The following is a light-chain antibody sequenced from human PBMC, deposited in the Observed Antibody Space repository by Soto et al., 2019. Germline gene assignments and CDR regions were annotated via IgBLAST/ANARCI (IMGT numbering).Light chain of an antibody. J-gene: IGKJ1*01. V-gene: IGKV1-39*01. Sequence: DMPVTQSPSSLSASVGDRVTITCRTSQNIADYLNWYQQKSGKAPKLIIHATSRLQSGVPSRYSGSESGTDFTLAISSLQPDDFATYYCEQAYRSRQTFGPGTKVEIK. CDR3: EQAYRSRQT. CDR1: QNIADY. CDR2: ATS.